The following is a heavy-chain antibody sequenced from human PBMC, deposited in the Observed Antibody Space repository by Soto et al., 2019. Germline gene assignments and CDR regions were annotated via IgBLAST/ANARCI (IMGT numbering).Heavy chain of an antibody. J-gene: IGHJ6*02. D-gene: IGHD3-10*01. CDR3: AREGYYSGSGSYSPPRYYGMDV. V-gene: IGHV1-18*01. Sequence: QVQLVQSGAEVKKPGASVKVSCKASGYSFTTYGISWVRQAPGQGLEWMGWISDYNGNTNYEKKFQGRVTMTTDTSPRKAYMELKGLRSDDTAVYYCAREGYYSGSGSYSPPRYYGMDVWGQGTTVTVS. CDR2: ISDYNGNT. CDR1: GYSFTTYG.